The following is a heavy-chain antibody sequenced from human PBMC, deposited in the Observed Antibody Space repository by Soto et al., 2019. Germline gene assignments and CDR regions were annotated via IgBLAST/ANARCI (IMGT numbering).Heavy chain of an antibody. V-gene: IGHV4-59*12. J-gene: IGHJ5*02. Sequence: SETLSLTCTVSGGSIRGYYWGWIRQTPGKGLEWIGEINYSGSTNYNPSLKSRVTISVDTSKNQFSLKLSSVTAADTAVYYCSRLPRITVFGVVITQNNWFDPWGQGTLVTVSS. CDR3: SRLPRITVFGVVITQNNWFDP. D-gene: IGHD3-3*01. CDR2: INYSGST. CDR1: GGSIRGYY.